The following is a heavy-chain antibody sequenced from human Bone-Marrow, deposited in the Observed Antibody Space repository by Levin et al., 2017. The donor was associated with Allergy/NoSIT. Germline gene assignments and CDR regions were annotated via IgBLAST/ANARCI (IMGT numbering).Heavy chain of an antibody. CDR1: GDSISSETYY. CDR2: VYSSEIT. Sequence: PSQTLSLTCTVSGDSISSETYYWSWIRQPPGKGLEWVGYVYSSEITYYNPSLKSRVTISKHTSEDQFSLRLTSVTAADTAVYYCARARGYSYRPKYFDFWGQGTLVTVSS. J-gene: IGHJ4*02. CDR3: ARARGYSYRPKYFDF. D-gene: IGHD5-18*01. V-gene: IGHV4-31*03.